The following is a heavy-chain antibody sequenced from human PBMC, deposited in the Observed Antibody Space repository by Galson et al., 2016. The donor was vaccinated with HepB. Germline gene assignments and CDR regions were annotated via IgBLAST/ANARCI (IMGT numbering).Heavy chain of an antibody. D-gene: IGHD3-10*01. CDR2: ISASATYI. CDR1: GFTFTDYI. V-gene: IGHV3-21*01. Sequence: SLRLSCAASGFTFTDYIMNWVRQTPGKGLEWVSSISASATYIFYADSVRGRFTVSRDNSKYSLFLQMNSLRDEDSSLYYCTRADSTSTVRGGYGMDVWGQGTTVTVSS. CDR3: TRADSTSTVRGGYGMDV. J-gene: IGHJ6*02.